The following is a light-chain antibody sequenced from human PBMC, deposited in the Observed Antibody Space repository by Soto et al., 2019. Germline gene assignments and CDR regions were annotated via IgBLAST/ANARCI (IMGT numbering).Light chain of an antibody. V-gene: IGLV2-14*01. CDR2: EVS. CDR1: SSDVGGYNY. Sequence: QSALTQPASVSGSPGQSITISCTGTSSDVGGYNYVSWYQQHPGKATKLMIYEVSNRPSGVSDRFSGSKSGNTASLTISGLQAEDEADYYCTSYRSGNTWVFGGGTKLTVL. CDR3: TSYRSGNTWV. J-gene: IGLJ3*02.